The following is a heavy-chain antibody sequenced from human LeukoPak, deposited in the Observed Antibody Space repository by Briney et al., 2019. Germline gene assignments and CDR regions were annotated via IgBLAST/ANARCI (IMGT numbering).Heavy chain of an antibody. D-gene: IGHD3-9*01. V-gene: IGHV3-7*01. Sequence: GGSLRLSCAASGFTFSSYWMSLVRQAPGKGLEWVANIKEDGSEKHYVDSVKGRFTISRDNAKNSLYLQMNSLRAEDTAVYYCASGVELQGDFAWLLSPYFDYWGQGTLVTVSS. J-gene: IGHJ4*02. CDR3: ASGVELQGDFAWLLSPYFDY. CDR2: IKEDGSEK. CDR1: GFTFSSYW.